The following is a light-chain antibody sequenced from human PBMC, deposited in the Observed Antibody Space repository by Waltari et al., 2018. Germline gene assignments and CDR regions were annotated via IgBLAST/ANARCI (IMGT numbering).Light chain of an antibody. Sequence: SYELTQPPSLSVSPGQPARIACSGNDLPKNLYWFHQKPGQAPVLGIYRVTERPSGIPERFSGSRSGTTVTLTISGVQAEDEADYYCQSADSSGSYVQFGGGTKLTVL. J-gene: IGLJ2*01. CDR1: DLPKN. CDR2: RVT. CDR3: QSADSSGSYVQ. V-gene: IGLV3-25*03.